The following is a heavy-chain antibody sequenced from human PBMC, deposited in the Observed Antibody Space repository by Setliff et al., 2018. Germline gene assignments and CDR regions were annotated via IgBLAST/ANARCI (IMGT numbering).Heavy chain of an antibody. V-gene: IGHV3-7*01. CDR1: GFTFNTYW. CDR2: ITHDGSKT. Sequence: PGGSLRLSCAGSGFTFNTYWMTWVRQAPGKGLEWVASITHDGSKTYILDSVKGRFTISRDNTKNSLYLQMNSLRGEDTAVYYCARVDGSYLFDYWGQGTLVTVSS. J-gene: IGHJ4*02. D-gene: IGHD1-26*01. CDR3: ARVDGSYLFDY.